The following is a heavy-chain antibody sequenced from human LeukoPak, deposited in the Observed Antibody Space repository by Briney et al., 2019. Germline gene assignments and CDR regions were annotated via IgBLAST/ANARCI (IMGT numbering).Heavy chain of an antibody. J-gene: IGHJ3*02. D-gene: IGHD6-19*01. CDR3: AIRRYSSGWYPFDAFDI. CDR1: GGSISSYY. V-gene: IGHV4-59*01. CDR2: IYYSGST. Sequence: PSETLSLTCTVSGGSISSYYWSWIRQPPGKGLEWIGYIYYSGSTNYNPSLKSRVTISVDTSKNQFSLKLSSVTAADTAVYYRAIRRYSSGWYPFDAFDIWGQGTMVTVSS.